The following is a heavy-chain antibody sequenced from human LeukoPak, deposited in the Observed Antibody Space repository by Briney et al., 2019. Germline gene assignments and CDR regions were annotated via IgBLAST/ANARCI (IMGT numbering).Heavy chain of an antibody. Sequence: SETLSLPCAVYGGSLNGYYWSWIRQPPGRGLEWIGEIHFSGSINYNPSLEGRVTITVDTSKNQFSLRLSSVTAADTAVYYCARGFDRAKVAYWGQGTLVTVSS. CDR1: GGSLNGYY. V-gene: IGHV4-34*01. CDR3: ARGFDRAKVAY. D-gene: IGHD5-12*01. CDR2: IHFSGSI. J-gene: IGHJ4*02.